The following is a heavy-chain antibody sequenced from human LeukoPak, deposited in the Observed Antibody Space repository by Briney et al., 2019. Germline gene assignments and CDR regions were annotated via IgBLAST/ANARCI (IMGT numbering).Heavy chain of an antibody. CDR2: LIPIYGSA. J-gene: IGHJ3*02. V-gene: IGHV1-69*13. CDR3: AGFFYDNSGDAFDI. D-gene: IGHD3-22*01. Sequence: SVKVSCKASGGSFTFTSHAISWVRQAPGQGLEWMGGLIPIYGSANYAQKFQGRFTIDSDESTRTVYMELSSLRPEDSAVHYCAGFFYDNSGDAFDIWGQGTMVTVSS. CDR1: GGSFTFTSHA.